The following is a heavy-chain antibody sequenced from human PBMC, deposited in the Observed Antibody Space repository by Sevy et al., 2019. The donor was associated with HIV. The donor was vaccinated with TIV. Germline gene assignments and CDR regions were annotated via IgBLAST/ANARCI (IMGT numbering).Heavy chain of an antibody. CDR2: INHSGST. D-gene: IGHD1-26*01. CDR1: GGSFSGYY. J-gene: IGHJ6*02. V-gene: IGHV4-34*01. Sequence: SETLSLTCAVYGGSFSGYYWSWIRQPPGKGLEWIGEINHSGSTNYNPSLKSRVTISVDTSKNQFSLKLSSLTAADTAVYYCARVPSASAYYYYGMDVWGQGTTVTVSS. CDR3: ARVPSASAYYYYGMDV.